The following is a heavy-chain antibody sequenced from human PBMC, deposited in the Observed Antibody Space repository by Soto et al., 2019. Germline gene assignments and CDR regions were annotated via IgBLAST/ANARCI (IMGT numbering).Heavy chain of an antibody. Sequence: GGSLILSCAASGFTFSSYAMHWVRQAPGKGLEWVAVISYDGSNKYYADSVKGRFTISRDNSKNTLYLQMNSLRAEDTAVYYCARESIVVVVAAAVYFDYWGQGTLVTVSS. V-gene: IGHV3-30-3*01. J-gene: IGHJ4*02. CDR3: ARESIVVVVAAAVYFDY. CDR2: ISYDGSNK. D-gene: IGHD2-15*01. CDR1: GFTFSSYA.